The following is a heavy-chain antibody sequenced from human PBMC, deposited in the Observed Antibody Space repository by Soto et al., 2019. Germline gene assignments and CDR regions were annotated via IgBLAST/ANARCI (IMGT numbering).Heavy chain of an antibody. CDR2: IFHSGRT. Sequence: SETLSLTCTISRGPITSYFWTWIRQPPGKGLGWIGNIFHSGRTNYNPSLKSRVTISVDTSKSQFSLRLSSVTAADTAVYYCASLYSISDNGLHVWGHAAPATV. CDR1: RGPITSYF. J-gene: IGHJ6*02. D-gene: IGHD6-13*01. V-gene: IGHV4-59*01. CDR3: ASLYSISDNGLHV.